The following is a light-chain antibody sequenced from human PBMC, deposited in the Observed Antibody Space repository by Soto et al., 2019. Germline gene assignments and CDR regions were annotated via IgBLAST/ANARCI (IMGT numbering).Light chain of an antibody. J-gene: IGKJ2*01. Sequence: DIQMTQSPSSLSASVGDSVTISCRASQSISNYVNWYQHKLGKAPTLLVYAASVLQSGAPSRFSGSGSGTDFTLTITSLQPEDFASYYCHQTYSFPPTFGQGTKRDIK. CDR2: AAS. V-gene: IGKV1-39*01. CDR1: QSISNY. CDR3: HQTYSFPPT.